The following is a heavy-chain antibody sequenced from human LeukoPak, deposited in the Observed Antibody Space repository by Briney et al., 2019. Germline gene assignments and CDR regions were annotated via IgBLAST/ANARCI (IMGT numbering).Heavy chain of an antibody. J-gene: IGHJ5*02. Sequence: PSETLSLTCTVSGGSISSYYWSWIRQPPGKGLEWIGYIYYSGSTNYNPSLKSRVTISVDTSKNQFSLKLSSVTAADTAMYYCARDSRGWFDPWGQGTLVTVSS. CDR1: GGSISSYY. CDR3: ARDSRGWFDP. V-gene: IGHV4-59*12. CDR2: IYYSGST.